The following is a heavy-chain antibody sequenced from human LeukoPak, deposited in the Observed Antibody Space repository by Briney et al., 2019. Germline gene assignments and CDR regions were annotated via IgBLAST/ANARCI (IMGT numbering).Heavy chain of an antibody. D-gene: IGHD3-3*01. J-gene: IGHJ6*03. CDR1: GYTFTSYD. CDR3: ARGRTYYDFRSGYYYYYYMDV. Sequence: ASVKVSCKASGYTFTSYDINWVRQATGQGLEWMGWMNPNSGNTGYAQKFQGRVTMTRNTSISTAYMELSSLRSEDTAVYYCARGRTYYDFRSGYYYYYYMDVWGKGTTVTVSS. CDR2: MNPNSGNT. V-gene: IGHV1-8*01.